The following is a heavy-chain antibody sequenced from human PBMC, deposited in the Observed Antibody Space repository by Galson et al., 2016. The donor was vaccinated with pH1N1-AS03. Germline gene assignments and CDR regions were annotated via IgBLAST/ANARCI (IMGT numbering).Heavy chain of an antibody. J-gene: IGHJ4*02. D-gene: IGHD3-22*01. Sequence: SLRLSCAASGFTFSSYGMHWVRQTPGKGLEWVAVIWYDGSNKYYADSVKGRFTISRDNSKNTLYLQMSSLRAEDTAVYYCARGQGYNSGYFGTDYWGRGTLVTVSP. CDR3: ARGQGYNSGYFGTDY. V-gene: IGHV3-33*01. CDR1: GFTFSSYG. CDR2: IWYDGSNK.